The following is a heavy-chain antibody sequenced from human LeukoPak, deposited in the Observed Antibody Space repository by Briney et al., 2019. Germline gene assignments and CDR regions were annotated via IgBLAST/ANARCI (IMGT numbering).Heavy chain of an antibody. CDR2: INPNSGGT. V-gene: IGHV1-2*02. CDR3: ARDYCSSTSCYFYFDY. J-gene: IGHJ4*02. Sequence: ASVKVSCKASGYTFTGFYIHWVRQAPGQGLEWMGWINPNSGGTKYAQRFQGRVTMTRDTSISTAYMELNSLRSEDTAVYYCARDYCSSTSCYFYFDYWGQGTLVTVSS. CDR1: GYTFTGFY. D-gene: IGHD2-2*01.